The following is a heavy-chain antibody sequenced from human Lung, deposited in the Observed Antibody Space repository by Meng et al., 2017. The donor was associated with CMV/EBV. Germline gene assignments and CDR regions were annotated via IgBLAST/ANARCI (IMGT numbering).Heavy chain of an antibody. Sequence: SXTLSLXCAVYGGSFSGFYWSWIRQPPGKGLEWIGSISHSGSTNYKPSLKSRATISVAKSKNQFSRKLTSMTAAYTAVYYMARGMGSPPESEMRGSRRTRDFYYGLDVWGQGTTVTVSS. J-gene: IGHJ6*02. CDR3: ARGMGSPPESEMRGSRRTRDFYYGLDV. CDR2: ISHSGST. CDR1: GGSFSGFY. V-gene: IGHV4-34*01. D-gene: IGHD5-24*01.